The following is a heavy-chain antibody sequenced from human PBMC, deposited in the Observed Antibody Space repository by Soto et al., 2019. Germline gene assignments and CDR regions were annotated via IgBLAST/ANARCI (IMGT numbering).Heavy chain of an antibody. CDR2: INPNSGVT. Sequence: GASVKVSCKASGYTFTDYFMHWVRQAPGQGLEWMGRINPNSGVTNYAQKFQGRVTMTRDTSISTAYMELTRLRSDDTAIYYCARGATYADYVGYWGQGTLVTVSS. V-gene: IGHV1-2*06. J-gene: IGHJ4*02. CDR1: GYTFTDYF. CDR3: ARGATYADYVGY. D-gene: IGHD4-17*01.